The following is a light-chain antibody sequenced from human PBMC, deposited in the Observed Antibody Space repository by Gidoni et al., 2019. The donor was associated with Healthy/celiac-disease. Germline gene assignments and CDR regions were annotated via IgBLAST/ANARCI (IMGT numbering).Light chain of an antibody. CDR3: QQRSNWPLT. CDR2: DAS. Sequence: ELVLTQSPATLSLSPGERATLSCRASQSVSSYLAWYQQKPGQAPRLLIYDASNRATGIPARCSGSGSGTDFTITISSLEPEDFAVYYCQQRSNWPLTFGGGTKVEIK. J-gene: IGKJ4*01. CDR1: QSVSSY. V-gene: IGKV3-11*01.